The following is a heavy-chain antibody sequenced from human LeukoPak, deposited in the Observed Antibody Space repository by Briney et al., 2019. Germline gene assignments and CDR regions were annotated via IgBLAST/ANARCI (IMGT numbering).Heavy chain of an antibody. D-gene: IGHD6-6*01. Sequence: PWETLSLTCTVSGGSISNYYWSWIRQPPGMGLEWIGNIYYSGSTDYNPSLKSRVTISVETSKNQFSLKLSSVTAADTAVYYCARRTDSGSWYFDLWGRGTVDTVSS. J-gene: IGHJ2*01. V-gene: IGHV4-59*01. CDR1: GGSISNYY. CDR2: IYYSGST. CDR3: ARRTDSGSWYFDL.